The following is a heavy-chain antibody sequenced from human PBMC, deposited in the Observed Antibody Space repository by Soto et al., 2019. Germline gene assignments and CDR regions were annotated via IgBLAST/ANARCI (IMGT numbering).Heavy chain of an antibody. CDR2: ISWNSGSI. V-gene: IGHV3-9*01. CDR1: GFSFDDYA. Sequence: SLRLSCAASGFSFDDYAMHWVRQAPGKGLEWVSGISWNSGSIGYADSVKGRFTISRDNAKNSLYLQMNSLRAEDTALYYCAKEKSTYDYWGQGTLVTVSS. J-gene: IGHJ4*02. CDR3: AKEKSTYDY.